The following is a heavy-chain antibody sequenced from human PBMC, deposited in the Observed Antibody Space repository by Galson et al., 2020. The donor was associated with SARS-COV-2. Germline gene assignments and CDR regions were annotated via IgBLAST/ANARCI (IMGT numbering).Heavy chain of an antibody. D-gene: IGHD1-7*01. J-gene: IGHJ4*02. Sequence: TGGSLRLSCAASGFTFSSYAMHWVRQAPGKGLEWVAVISYDGINKYYADSVKGRFTISRDNSKNTLYLQMNSLRAEDTAVYYCASLTGTTFGENVDYWGQGTLVTVSS. CDR2: ISYDGINK. CDR1: GFTFSSYA. CDR3: ASLTGTTFGENVDY. V-gene: IGHV3-30-3*01.